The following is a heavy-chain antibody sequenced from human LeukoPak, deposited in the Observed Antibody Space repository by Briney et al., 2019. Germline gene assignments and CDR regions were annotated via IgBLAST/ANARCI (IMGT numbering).Heavy chain of an antibody. V-gene: IGHV3-49*04. CDR2: LRGKAYGGTT. CDR1: GFXFADYA. J-gene: IGHJ4*02. CDR3: TGVGSGYYSYYFDY. Sequence: PGRSLRLSCTASGFXFADYAITWVRQTPGKGLEWVCSLRGKAYGGTTQYAASVKGRFTISRDDSKSIAYLQMSSLKTEDTAVYYCTGVGSGYYSYYFDYWGQGTLVTVSS. D-gene: IGHD3-22*01.